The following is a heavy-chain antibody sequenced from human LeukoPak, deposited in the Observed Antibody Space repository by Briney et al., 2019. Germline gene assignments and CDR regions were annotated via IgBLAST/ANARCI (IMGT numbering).Heavy chain of an antibody. J-gene: IGHJ4*02. V-gene: IGHV3-23*01. CDR1: GFTFSSYA. Sequence: GGSLRLSCAASGFTFSSYAMSWVRQAPGKGLEWDSAISGSGGSTYYADSVKGRFTISRDNSKNTLYLQMNSLRAEDTAVYYCAKGLAVAGGEYWGQGTLVTVSS. D-gene: IGHD6-19*01. CDR2: ISGSGGST. CDR3: AKGLAVAGGEY.